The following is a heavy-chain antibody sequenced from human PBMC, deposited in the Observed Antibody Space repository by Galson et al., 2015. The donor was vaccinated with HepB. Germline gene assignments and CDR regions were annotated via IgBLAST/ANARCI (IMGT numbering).Heavy chain of an antibody. CDR1: GDSISGYY. CDR3: ARLNRVATAGPNYYHSMDV. CDR2: IYYTGTT. V-gene: IGHV4-59*08. Sequence: SETLSLTCTVSGDSISGYYWSWIRRPPGKGLEWIGYIYYTGTTKYSPSLKSRLTISVDTSRNQFSLKLSSVTATDTAVYYCARLNRVATAGPNYYHSMDVWGQGTTVIVSS. J-gene: IGHJ6*02. D-gene: IGHD6-13*01.